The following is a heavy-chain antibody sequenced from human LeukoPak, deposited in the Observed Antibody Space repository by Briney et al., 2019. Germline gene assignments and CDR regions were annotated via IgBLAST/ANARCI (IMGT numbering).Heavy chain of an antibody. CDR3: AREGYCSGGSCYLTYFDY. Sequence: ASVKVSCTASGYTFTSYGISWVRQAPGQGLEWMGWISAYNGNTNYAQKLRGGVTMTTDTSTSTAYMELRSLRSDDTAVYYCAREGYCSGGSCYLTYFDYWGQGTLVTVSS. CDR1: GYTFTSYG. CDR2: ISAYNGNT. V-gene: IGHV1-18*01. J-gene: IGHJ4*02. D-gene: IGHD2-15*01.